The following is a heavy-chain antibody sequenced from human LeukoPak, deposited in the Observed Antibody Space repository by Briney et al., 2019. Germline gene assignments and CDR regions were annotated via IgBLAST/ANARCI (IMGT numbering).Heavy chain of an antibody. CDR1: GGSISSSSYY. D-gene: IGHD2-2*02. V-gene: IGHV4-39*01. CDR2: IYYSGST. J-gene: IGHJ4*02. CDR3: ASLSSLPAAINFDY. Sequence: PSETLSLTCTVSGGSISSSSYYWGWIRQPPGKGLEWIGSIYYSGSTYYNPSLKSRVTISVDTSKNQFSLKLSSVTAADTAVYYCASLSSLPAAINFDYWGQGTLVTVSS.